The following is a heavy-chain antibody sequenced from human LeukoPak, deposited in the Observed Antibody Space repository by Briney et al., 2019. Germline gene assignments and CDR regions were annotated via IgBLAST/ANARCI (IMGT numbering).Heavy chain of an antibody. CDR1: GYTFTGYY. D-gene: IGHD2-21*02. Sequence: ASVKVSCKASGYTFTGYYMHWVRQAPGQGLEWMGRINPNSGGTNYAQKFQGRVTMTRDTSISTAYMELSRLRSDDTAVYYCAREGSYCGGDCYSIPDAFDIWGQGTMVTVSS. CDR3: AREGSYCGGDCYSIPDAFDI. V-gene: IGHV1-2*06. CDR2: INPNSGGT. J-gene: IGHJ3*02.